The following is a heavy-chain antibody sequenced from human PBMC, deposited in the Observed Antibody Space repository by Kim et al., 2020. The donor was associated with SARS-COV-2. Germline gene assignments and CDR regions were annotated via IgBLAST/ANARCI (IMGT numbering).Heavy chain of an antibody. CDR2: GST. CDR3: ARGPRWFDP. V-gene: IGHV4-34*01. Sequence: GSTHYTPSLKSRATTSVDTSKSQFSLKLSSVTAADTAVYYCARGPRWFDPWGQGTLVTVSS. J-gene: IGHJ5*02.